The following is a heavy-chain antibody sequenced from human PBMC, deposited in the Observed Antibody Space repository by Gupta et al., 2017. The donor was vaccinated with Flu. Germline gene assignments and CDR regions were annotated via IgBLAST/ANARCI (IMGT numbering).Heavy chain of an antibody. Sequence: EVQLEESGGGLVQPGGYLRLSCVASGFAFRNKNMTWVRRPSGRGLEWVSSINWRGDTIDYADSVKCRFTISKDNFKNILYLEMNSLRVEDTAVYYCAKDHVGLWDFDLWGQGTQVTVSS. CDR1: GFAFRNKN. J-gene: IGHJ4*02. V-gene: IGHV3-23*04. CDR3: AKDHVGLWDFDL. CDR2: INWRGDTI. D-gene: IGHD3-16*01.